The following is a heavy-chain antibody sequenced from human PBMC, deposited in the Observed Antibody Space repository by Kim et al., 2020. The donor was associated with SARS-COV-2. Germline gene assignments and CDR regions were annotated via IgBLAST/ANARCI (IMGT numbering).Heavy chain of an antibody. Sequence: SETLSLTCAVYGGSFSGYYWSWIRQPPGKGLEWIGEINHSGSTNYNPSLKSRVTISVDTSKNQFSLKLSSVTAADTAVYYCASPQSIVGATNAFDIWCQGTMVTVSS. D-gene: IGHD1-26*01. CDR1: GGSFSGYY. V-gene: IGHV4-34*01. CDR3: ASPQSIVGATNAFDI. J-gene: IGHJ3*02. CDR2: INHSGST.